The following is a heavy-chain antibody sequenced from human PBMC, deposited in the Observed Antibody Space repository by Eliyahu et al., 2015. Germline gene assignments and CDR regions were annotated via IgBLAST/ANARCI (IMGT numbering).Heavy chain of an antibody. CDR2: INHSGST. CDR3: ARGRTYGSGSYYNHRIIRWFDP. D-gene: IGHD3-10*01. CDR1: GGSFSGXX. V-gene: IGHV4-34*01. J-gene: IGHJ5*02. Sequence: QVQLQQWGAGLLKPSETLSLTCAVYGGSFSGXXWSWIRQPPGKGLEWIGEINHSGSTNYNPSLKSRVTISVDTSKNQFSLKLSSVTAADTAVYYCARGRTYGSGSYYNHRIIRWFDPWGQGTLVTVSS.